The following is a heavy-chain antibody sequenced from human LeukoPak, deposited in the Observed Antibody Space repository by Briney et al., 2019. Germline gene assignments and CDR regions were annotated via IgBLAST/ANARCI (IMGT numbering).Heavy chain of an antibody. D-gene: IGHD4-23*01. Sequence: SQTLSLTCTVSGGSISSGDYYWSWIRQPPGKGLEWIGYIYYSGSTYYNPSLKSRVTISVDTSKNQLSLKLSSVTAADTAVYYCARHPDFGGNSGGDFDYWGQGTLVTVSS. J-gene: IGHJ4*02. CDR1: GGSISSGDYY. V-gene: IGHV4-30-4*08. CDR2: IYYSGST. CDR3: ARHPDFGGNSGGDFDY.